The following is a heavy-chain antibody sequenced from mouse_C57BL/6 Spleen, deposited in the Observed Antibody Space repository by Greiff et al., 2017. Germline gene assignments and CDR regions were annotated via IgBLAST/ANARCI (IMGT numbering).Heavy chain of an antibody. CDR2: IHPNSGST. J-gene: IGHJ2*01. D-gene: IGHD2-1*01. V-gene: IGHV1-64*01. CDR1: GYTFTSYW. Sequence: QVQLQQPGAELVKPGASVKLSCKASGYTFTSYWMHWVKQRPGQGLEWIGMIHPNSGSTNYNEKFKSKATLTVDKSSSTAYMQLSSLTSEDSAVYYCARYNGNFLFDYWGQGTTLTVSS. CDR3: ARYNGNFLFDY.